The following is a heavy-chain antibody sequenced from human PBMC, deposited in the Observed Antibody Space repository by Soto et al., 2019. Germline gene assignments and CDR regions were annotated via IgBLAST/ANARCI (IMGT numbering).Heavy chain of an antibody. J-gene: IGHJ6*02. Sequence: EVQLVESGGGLVQPGGSLRLSCAASGFTFSSYWMHWVRQAPGKGLVWVSRINSDGSSTSYADSVKGRFTISRDNAKNTLHLQMNSLRAEDTAVYYCAREMEQQLGNYYYYYGMDVWGQGTTVTVSS. CDR2: INSDGSST. D-gene: IGHD6-13*01. CDR3: AREMEQQLGNYYYYYGMDV. CDR1: GFTFSSYW. V-gene: IGHV3-74*01.